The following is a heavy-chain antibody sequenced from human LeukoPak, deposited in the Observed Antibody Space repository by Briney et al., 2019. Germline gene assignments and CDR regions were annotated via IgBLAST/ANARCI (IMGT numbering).Heavy chain of an antibody. CDR1: GFTFSSYE. D-gene: IGHD3-3*01. V-gene: IGHV3-48*03. Sequence: GGSLRLSCAASGFTFSSYEMNWVRQAPGKGLEWVSYISSSGSTIYYADSVKGRFTISRDNAKNSLYLQMNSLRAEDTAVYYCAKALRFLDPYYYYYMDVWGKGTTVTVSS. J-gene: IGHJ6*03. CDR2: ISSSGSTI. CDR3: AKALRFLDPYYYYYMDV.